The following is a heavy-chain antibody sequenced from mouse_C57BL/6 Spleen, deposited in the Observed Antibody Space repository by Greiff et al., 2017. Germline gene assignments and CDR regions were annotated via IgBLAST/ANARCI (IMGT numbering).Heavy chain of an antibody. V-gene: IGHV1-39*01. J-gene: IGHJ1*03. CDR1: GYSFTDYN. CDR2: INPNYGTT. CDR3: ARNGSRNWYFDV. D-gene: IGHD1-1*01. Sequence: EVQLQQSGPELVKPGASVKISCTASGYSFTDYNMNWVKQSNGKSLEWIGVINPNYGTTSYDQKFKGKATLTVDQSSSTAYMQLNSLTSEDSAGYYCARNGSRNWYFDVWGTGTTVTVSS.